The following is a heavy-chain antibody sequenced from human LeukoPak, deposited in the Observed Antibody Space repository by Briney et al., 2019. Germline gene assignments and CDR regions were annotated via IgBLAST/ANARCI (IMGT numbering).Heavy chain of an antibody. V-gene: IGHV4-4*02. CDR2: IYHSGST. D-gene: IGHD2-21*02. J-gene: IGHJ6*03. Sequence: PSGTRSLTCAVSGGSISSSNWWSWVRQPPGKGLEWIGEIYHSGSTNYNPSLKSRVTISVDKSKNQFSLKLSSVTAADTAVYYCARLVTAGDYYYYMDVWGKGTTVTVSS. CDR1: GGSISSSNW. CDR3: ARLVTAGDYYYYMDV.